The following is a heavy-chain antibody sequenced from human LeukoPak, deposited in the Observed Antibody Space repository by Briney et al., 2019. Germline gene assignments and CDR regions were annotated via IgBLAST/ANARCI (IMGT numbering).Heavy chain of an antibody. CDR1: GGSISSYY. CDR3: ATERDYGSGSYFDY. D-gene: IGHD3-10*01. Sequence: SETLSLTCAVYGGSISSYYWSWIRQPPGKGLEWIGYIYYSGSTNYNPSLKSRVTISVDTSKNQFSLKLSSVTAADTAVYYCATERDYGSGSYFDYWGQGTLVTVSS. CDR2: IYYSGST. J-gene: IGHJ4*02. V-gene: IGHV4-59*01.